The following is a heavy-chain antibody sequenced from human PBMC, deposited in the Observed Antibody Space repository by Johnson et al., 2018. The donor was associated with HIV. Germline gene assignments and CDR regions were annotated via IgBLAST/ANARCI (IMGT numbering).Heavy chain of an antibody. V-gene: IGHV3-30*02. CDR1: GFTFSSYG. CDR2: IRYAGDST. D-gene: IGHD5-18*01. CDR3: ARKGGYGQAFDI. Sequence: QVQLVESGGGVVQPGGSLRLSCAASGFTFSSYGMHCVRQAPGKGLAWVTFIRYAGDSTYYANSGKGRFTISRDNSKNTLYLPMGGLRTEDMAVYYCARKGGYGQAFDIWGQGTLVTVSS. J-gene: IGHJ3*02.